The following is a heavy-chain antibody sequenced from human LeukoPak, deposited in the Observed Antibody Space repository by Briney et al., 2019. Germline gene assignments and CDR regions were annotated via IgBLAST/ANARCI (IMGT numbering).Heavy chain of an antibody. CDR1: GYTFTSYG. CDR2: ISAYNGNT. J-gene: IGHJ5*02. CDR3: ARTLMALDGDLGWFDP. V-gene: IGHV1-18*01. D-gene: IGHD4-17*01. Sequence: EASVKVSCKASGYTFTSYGISWVRQAPGQGLELMGWISAYNGNTNYAQKLQGRVTMTTDTSTSTAYMELRSLRSDVTAVYYCARTLMALDGDLGWFDPWGQGTLVTVSS.